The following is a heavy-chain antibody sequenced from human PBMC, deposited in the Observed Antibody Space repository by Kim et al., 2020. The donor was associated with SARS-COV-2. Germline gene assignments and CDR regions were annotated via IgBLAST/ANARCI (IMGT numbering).Heavy chain of an antibody. Sequence: GGSLRLSCAASGFTFSSYWMHWVRQAPGKGLEWVSRIKGDGSGTKFADSVKGRFTISRDNAKNTLYLQMNRLRAEDTAVYYCANDPDGGGYSFFNFWGRGTLVTVSS. CDR1: GFTFSSYW. CDR2: IKGDGSGT. CDR3: ANDPDGGGYSFFNF. D-gene: IGHD2-15*01. V-gene: IGHV3-74*03. J-gene: IGHJ2*01.